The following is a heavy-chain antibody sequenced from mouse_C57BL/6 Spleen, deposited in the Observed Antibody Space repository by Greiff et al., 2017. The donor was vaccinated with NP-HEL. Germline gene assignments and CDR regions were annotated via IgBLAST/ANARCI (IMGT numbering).Heavy chain of an antibody. J-gene: IGHJ2*01. Sequence: VQLQQSGAELAKPGASVKLSCKASGYTFTSYWMHWVKQRPGQGLEWIGYINPSSGYTKYNQKFKDKATLTADKSSSTAYMPLSSLTYEDSAVYYCARDYYGSSHYFDYWGQGTTLTVSS. CDR2: INPSSGYT. CDR3: ARDYYGSSHYFDY. D-gene: IGHD1-1*01. V-gene: IGHV1-7*01. CDR1: GYTFTSYW.